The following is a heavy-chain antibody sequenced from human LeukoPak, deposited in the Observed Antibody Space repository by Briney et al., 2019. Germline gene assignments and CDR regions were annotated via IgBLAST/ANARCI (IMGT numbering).Heavy chain of an antibody. V-gene: IGHV3-30*18. J-gene: IGHJ4*02. Sequence: GGSLRLSCAASGFTFSSYGMHWVRQAPGKGLEWVAVISYDGSNKYYADSVKGRFTISRDNSKNTLYLQMNSLRAEDTAVYYCAKESGANYYPLDYWGQGTLVTVSS. CDR2: ISYDGSNK. D-gene: IGHD4/OR15-4a*01. CDR3: AKESGANYYPLDY. CDR1: GFTFSSYG.